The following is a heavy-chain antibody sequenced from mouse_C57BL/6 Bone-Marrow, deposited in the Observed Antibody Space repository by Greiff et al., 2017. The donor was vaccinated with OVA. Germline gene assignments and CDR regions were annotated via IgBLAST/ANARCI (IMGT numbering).Heavy chain of an antibody. CDR1: GFTFSSYG. D-gene: IGHD1-1*01. V-gene: IGHV5-6*01. J-gene: IGHJ1*03. CDR2: ISSGGSYT. Sequence: EVQGVESGGDLVKPGGSLKLSCAASGFTFSSYGMSWVRQTPDKRLEWVATISSGGSYTYYPDSVKGRFTISRDNAKNTLYLQMSSLKSEDTAMYYCARHLSNYYGSSYHWYFDVWGTGTTVTVSS. CDR3: ARHLSNYYGSSYHWYFDV.